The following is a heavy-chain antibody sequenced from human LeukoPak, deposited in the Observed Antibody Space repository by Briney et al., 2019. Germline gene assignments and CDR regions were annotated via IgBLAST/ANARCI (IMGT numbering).Heavy chain of an antibody. CDR3: ARTSWQLGALDY. CDR2: IYHSGST. D-gene: IGHD6-6*01. Sequence: SETLSLTCTVSGYSISSGYYWGWIRQPPGKGLEWIGSIYHSGSTYYNPSLKSRVTISVDTSKNQFSLKLSSVTAADTAVYYCARTSWQLGALDYWGQGTLVTVSS. CDR1: GYSISSGYY. V-gene: IGHV4-38-2*02. J-gene: IGHJ4*02.